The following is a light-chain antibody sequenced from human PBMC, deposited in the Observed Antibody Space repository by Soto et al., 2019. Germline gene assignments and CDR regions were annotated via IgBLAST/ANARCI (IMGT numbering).Light chain of an antibody. CDR1: SSDVGGYNY. Sequence: QSALTQPASVSGSPGQSITISCTGTSSDVGGYNYVSWYQQHPGKAPKLMIYEVSNRPSGVSNRFSGSKSGNTASLTISGRQAEDEADYYCSSYTRSSPYVFGTGTKLTVL. CDR3: SSYTRSSPYV. J-gene: IGLJ1*01. CDR2: EVS. V-gene: IGLV2-14*01.